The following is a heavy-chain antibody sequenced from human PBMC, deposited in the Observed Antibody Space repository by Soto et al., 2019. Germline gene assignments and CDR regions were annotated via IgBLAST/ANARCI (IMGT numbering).Heavy chain of an antibody. J-gene: IGHJ5*02. CDR1: GYIFTNYV. D-gene: IGHD6-19*01. CDR2: IITSFGKA. V-gene: IGHV1-69*13. CDR3: ARDTSSGWYWFDP. Sequence: SVKVSCKASGYIFTNYVIHWVRQAPGQRLEWMGWIITSFGKAKYAQKFQGRVTITADESTSTAYMELSSLRSEDTAVYYCARDTSSGWYWFDPWGQGTLVTVSS.